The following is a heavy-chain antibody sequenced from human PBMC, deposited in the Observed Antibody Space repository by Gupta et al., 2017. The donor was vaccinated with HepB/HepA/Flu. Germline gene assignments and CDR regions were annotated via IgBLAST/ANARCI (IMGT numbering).Heavy chain of an antibody. CDR1: GGSFSGYY. V-gene: IGHV4-34*01. CDR3: ARGSWVYHDY. CDR2: INHSGST. Sequence: QVQLQQWGAGLLKPSETLSLTCAVYGGSFSGYYWSWIRQPPGKGLEWIGEINHSGSTNYNPSLKSRVTISVDTSKNQFSLKLSSVTAADTAVYYCARGSWVYHDYWGQGTLVTVSS. D-gene: IGHD2-8*01. J-gene: IGHJ4*02.